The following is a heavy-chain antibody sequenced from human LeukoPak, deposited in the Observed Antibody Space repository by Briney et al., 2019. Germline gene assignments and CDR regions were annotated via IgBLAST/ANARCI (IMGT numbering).Heavy chain of an antibody. D-gene: IGHD2-2*01. CDR3: TREVVPAARGFDY. CDR1: GFTFSNAW. J-gene: IGHJ4*02. CDR2: IKSKTDGGTT. V-gene: IGHV3-15*01. Sequence: GGSLRLSCAASGFTFSNAWMSWVRQAPGKGLEWVGRIKSKTDGGTTDYAAPVKGRFTISRDDSKSIAYLQMNSLKTEDTAVYYCTREVVPAARGFDYWGQGTLVTVSS.